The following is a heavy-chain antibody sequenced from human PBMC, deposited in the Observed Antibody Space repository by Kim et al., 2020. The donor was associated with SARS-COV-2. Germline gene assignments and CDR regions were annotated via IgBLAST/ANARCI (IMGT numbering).Heavy chain of an antibody. Sequence: GGSLRLSCAASGFTFSSYAMSWVRQAPGKGLEWVSAISGSGGSTYYADSVKGRFTISRDNSKNTLYLQMNSLRAEDTAVYYCAKKLTYYDILTGMDAFDIWGQGTMLTVSS. CDR3: AKKLTYYDILTGMDAFDI. D-gene: IGHD3-9*01. CDR1: GFTFSSYA. CDR2: ISGSGGST. J-gene: IGHJ3*02. V-gene: IGHV3-23*01.